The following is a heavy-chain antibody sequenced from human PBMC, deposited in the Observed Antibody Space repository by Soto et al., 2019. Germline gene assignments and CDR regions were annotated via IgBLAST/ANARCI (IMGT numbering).Heavy chain of an antibody. D-gene: IGHD6-13*01. CDR2: ISSSSSTI. CDR3: ARAHGPYSPNGY. V-gene: IGHV3-48*02. Sequence: GGSLSLSCAASGFPFSSYSMNWVRQAPGKGLEWVSYISSSSSTIYYADSVKGRFTISRDNAKNSLYLQMNSLRDEDTAVYYCARAHGPYSPNGYWGQGTQVTVSS. CDR1: GFPFSSYS. J-gene: IGHJ4*02.